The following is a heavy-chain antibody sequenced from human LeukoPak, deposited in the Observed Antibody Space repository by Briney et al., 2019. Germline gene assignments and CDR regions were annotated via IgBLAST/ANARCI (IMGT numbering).Heavy chain of an antibody. CDR2: IKEDGTQK. D-gene: IGHD3-9*01. CDR1: GFTFNKSW. Sequence: GGSLRLSCAASGFTFNKSWMSWVRQAPGKGPEWVANIKEDGTQKYYVDSVRGRFTISRDNAKNTLYLQMNTLRVEDTAVYYCTRDLMDYDVSTGLHHYYMDVWGQGTTVTVSS. V-gene: IGHV3-7*01. CDR3: TRDLMDYDVSTGLHHYYMDV. J-gene: IGHJ6*02.